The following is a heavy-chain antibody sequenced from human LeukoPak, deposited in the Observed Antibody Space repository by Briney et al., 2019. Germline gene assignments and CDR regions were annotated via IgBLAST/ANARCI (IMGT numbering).Heavy chain of an antibody. CDR3: ARSNGGNYCSSTSCYFY. Sequence: SVKVSCKASGGTFSSYAISWVRQAPGQGLEWMGRIIPILGIANYAQKFQGRVTITADKSTSTAYMELSSLRSEDTAVYYCARSNGGNYCSSTSCYFYWGQGTLVTVSS. J-gene: IGHJ4*02. CDR1: GGTFSSYA. CDR2: IIPILGIA. D-gene: IGHD2-2*01. V-gene: IGHV1-69*04.